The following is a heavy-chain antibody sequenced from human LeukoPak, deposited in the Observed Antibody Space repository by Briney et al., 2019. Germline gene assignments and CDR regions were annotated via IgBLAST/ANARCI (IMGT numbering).Heavy chain of an antibody. V-gene: IGHV4-38-2*02. CDR1: GYSISSGYY. J-gene: IGHJ4*02. CDR3: ARDLRYSYGFDY. CDR2: IYHSGST. Sequence: SETLSLTCTVSGYSISSGYYWGWIRQPPGKGLEWIGSIYHSGSTYYNPSLKSRVTISVDTSKNQFSLRLSSVTAADTAVYYCARDLRYSYGFDYWGQGTLVTVSS. D-gene: IGHD5-18*01.